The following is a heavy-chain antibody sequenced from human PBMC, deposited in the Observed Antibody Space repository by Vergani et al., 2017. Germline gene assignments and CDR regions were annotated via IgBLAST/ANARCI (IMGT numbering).Heavy chain of an antibody. D-gene: IGHD2-21*01. CDR3: ARAGVWYYFDY. V-gene: IGHV4-61*01. CDR1: GGSVSSGSYY. J-gene: IGHJ4*02. CDR2: IYYSGST. Sequence: QVQLQESGPGLVKPSETLSLTCTVSGGSVSSGSYYWSWIRQPPGKGLEWIGYIYYSGSTNYNPSLKSRVTISVDTSKNQFSLKLSSVTAADTAVYYCARAGVWYYFDYWGQGTLVTVSS.